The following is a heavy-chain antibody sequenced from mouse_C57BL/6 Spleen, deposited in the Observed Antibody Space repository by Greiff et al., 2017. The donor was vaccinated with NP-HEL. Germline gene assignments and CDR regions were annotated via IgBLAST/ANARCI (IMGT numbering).Heavy chain of an antibody. D-gene: IGHD2-5*01. J-gene: IGHJ3*01. Sequence: VQLQQSGAELVRPGTSVKMSCKASGYTFTNYWIGWAKQRPGHGLEWIGDIYPGGGYTNYNEKFKGKATLTADKSSSTAYMQFSSLTSEDAAIDVYAREDSNRSGFAYWGQGTLVTVSA. V-gene: IGHV1-63*01. CDR1: GYTFTNYW. CDR2: IYPGGGYT. CDR3: AREDSNRSGFAY.